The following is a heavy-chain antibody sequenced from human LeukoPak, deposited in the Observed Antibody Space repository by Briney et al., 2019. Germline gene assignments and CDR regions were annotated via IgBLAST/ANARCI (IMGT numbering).Heavy chain of an antibody. CDR1: GFTFSSHS. J-gene: IGHJ3*02. Sequence: SGGSLRLSCAASGFTFSSHSMNWVRQAPGKGLEWVSSISSSSSYIYYADSVKGRFTISRDNAKNSLYLQMNSLRAEDTAVYYCAREEAVAGKARRRDAFDIWGQGTMVTVSS. V-gene: IGHV3-21*01. D-gene: IGHD6-19*01. CDR3: AREEAVAGKARRRDAFDI. CDR2: ISSSSSYI.